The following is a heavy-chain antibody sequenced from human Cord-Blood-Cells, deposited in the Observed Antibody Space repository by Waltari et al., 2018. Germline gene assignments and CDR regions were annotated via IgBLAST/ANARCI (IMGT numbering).Heavy chain of an antibody. Sequence: QVQLQESGPGLVKPSETLSLTCTVSGGSISSYYWSWIRQPPGKGLEWIGYIYYSGSTTYNPPLKSRVTISVDTSKNQFSLKLSSVTAADTAVYYCAGWFRELFDYWGQGTLVTVSS. V-gene: IGHV4-59*08. J-gene: IGHJ4*02. CDR3: AGWFRELFDY. D-gene: IGHD3-10*01. CDR1: GGSISSYY. CDR2: IYYSGST.